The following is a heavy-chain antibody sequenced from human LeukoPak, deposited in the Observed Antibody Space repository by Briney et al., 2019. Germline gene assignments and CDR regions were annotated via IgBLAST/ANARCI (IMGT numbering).Heavy chain of an antibody. CDR2: INTNTGNP. CDR3: ARGGYSGYDSWSCSGGSCYSADY. Sequence: ASVKVSCKASGYTFTSYAMNWVRQGPGQGLEWMGWINTNTGNPTYAQGFTGRFVFSLDTSVSTAYLQICSLKAEDTAVYYCARGGYSGYDSWSCSGGSCYSADYWGQGTLVTVSS. CDR1: GYTFTSYA. D-gene: IGHD2-15*01. V-gene: IGHV7-4-1*01. J-gene: IGHJ4*02.